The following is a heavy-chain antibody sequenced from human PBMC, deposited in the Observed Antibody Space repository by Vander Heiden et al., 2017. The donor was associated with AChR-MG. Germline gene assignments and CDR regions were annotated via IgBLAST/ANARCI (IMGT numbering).Heavy chain of an antibody. D-gene: IGHD6-19*01. CDR2: INPNSGGT. Sequence: QVQLVQSGAEVKKPGASVKVPCKASGYTFTGYYMHWVRQAPGQGLEWMGRINPNSGGTNYAQKFQGRVTMTRDTSISTAYMELSRLRSDDTAGYYCARESHSSGWYTLYYFDYWGQGTLVTVSS. J-gene: IGHJ4*02. V-gene: IGHV1-2*06. CDR3: ARESHSSGWYTLYYFDY. CDR1: GYTFTGYY.